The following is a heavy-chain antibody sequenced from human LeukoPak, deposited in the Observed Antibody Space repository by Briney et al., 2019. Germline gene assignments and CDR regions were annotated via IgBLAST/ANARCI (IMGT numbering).Heavy chain of an antibody. D-gene: IGHD3-3*01. V-gene: IGHV4-34*01. CDR1: GGSFSGFY. Sequence: ETLSLTCAVYGGSFSGFYWNWIRQPPGKGLEWIGIIYYSGSTYYNPSLKSRVTISVDTSKNQFSLKLSSVTAADTAVYYCASVSGYYPPHFDYYYYMDVWGKGTTVTVSS. CDR2: IYYSGST. CDR3: ASVSGYYPPHFDYYYYMDV. J-gene: IGHJ6*03.